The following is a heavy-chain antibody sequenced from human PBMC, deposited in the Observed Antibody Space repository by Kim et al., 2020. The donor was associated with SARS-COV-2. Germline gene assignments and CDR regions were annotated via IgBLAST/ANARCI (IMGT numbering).Heavy chain of an antibody. CDR1: GFSFSSKW. D-gene: IGHD6-19*01. CDR2: INQGGGDK. J-gene: IGHJ4*02. Sequence: GGSLRLSCEASGFSFSSKWMSWVRQAPGKGLEWVANINQGGGDKYYVDSVKGRFTISRDNAKNLLSLQMNSLRVEDTAVYYCARGWEVAVSRDYWGQGTLVTVSS. CDR3: ARGWEVAVSRDY. V-gene: IGHV3-7*03.